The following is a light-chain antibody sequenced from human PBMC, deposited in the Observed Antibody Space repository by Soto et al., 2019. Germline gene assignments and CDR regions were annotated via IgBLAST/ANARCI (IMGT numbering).Light chain of an antibody. J-gene: IGKJ1*01. Sequence: DIVLTQSPATLSLSPGDRATLSCRASQSVGTSLAWYKQQPGQAPRLLIHDAAYRASGIPARFRGSGSGTAFSLSISSLEPEDFAVYYCQHRSSWPRSFGRGTKVEV. CDR2: DAA. CDR3: QHRSSWPRS. V-gene: IGKV3-11*01. CDR1: QSVGTS.